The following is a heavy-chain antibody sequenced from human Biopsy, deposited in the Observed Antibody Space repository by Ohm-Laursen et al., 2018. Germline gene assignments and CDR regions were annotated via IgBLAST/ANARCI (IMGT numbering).Heavy chain of an antibody. D-gene: IGHD4/OR15-4a*01. Sequence: ASVKVSCKSSGYTFTGYSCHWVRQAPGQRLEWVGWIDPNSGRANYAQKFQGRITMTTDTSIITAYLEVSSLTSDDAAVYFCARASAYGVFDIWGQGTTVTVSS. V-gene: IGHV1-2*02. CDR2: IDPNSGRA. CDR1: GYTFTGYS. J-gene: IGHJ3*02. CDR3: ARASAYGVFDI.